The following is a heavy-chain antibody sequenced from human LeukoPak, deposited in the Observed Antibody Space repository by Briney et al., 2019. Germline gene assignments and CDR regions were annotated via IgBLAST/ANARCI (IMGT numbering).Heavy chain of an antibody. CDR2: IYYSGST. Sequence: PSETLSLTCTVSGGSISSYYWSWIRQPPGKGLEWVGYIYYSGSTNYNPSLKSRVTISVDTSKNQFSLKLSSVTAADTAVYYCARVSQDAFDIWGQGTMVTVSS. J-gene: IGHJ3*02. CDR3: ARVSQDAFDI. V-gene: IGHV4-59*01. CDR1: GGSISSYY.